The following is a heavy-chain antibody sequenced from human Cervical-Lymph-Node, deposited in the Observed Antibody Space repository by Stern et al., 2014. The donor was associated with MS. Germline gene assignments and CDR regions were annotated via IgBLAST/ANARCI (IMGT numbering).Heavy chain of an antibody. J-gene: IGHJ4*02. Sequence: QITLKESGPVLVKPTETLTLTCTVSGFSLSNARMGVSWIRQPPGQALEWLAHNFLDDEKSYSKSLKRKVNLSQDHSTHQVVLTMTNIDPVDTATYYCARIHLVGPRALDYWGQGTLVTVSS. CDR1: GFSLSNARMG. CDR3: ARIHLVGPRALDY. V-gene: IGHV2-26*01. D-gene: IGHD3-10*01. CDR2: NFLDDEK.